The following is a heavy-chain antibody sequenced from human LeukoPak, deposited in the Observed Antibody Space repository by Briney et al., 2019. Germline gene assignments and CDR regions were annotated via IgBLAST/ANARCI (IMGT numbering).Heavy chain of an antibody. J-gene: IGHJ4*02. CDR1: GFTVITND. CDR2: LYSDDNT. V-gene: IGHV3-53*01. D-gene: IGHD1-14*01. CDR3: ARGVEPLAANTLAY. Sequence: GGSLRLSCAAYGFTVITNDMTWVRQAPGKGLEWVSVLYSDDNTKYADSVQGRFTISRDNSKNTLYLEMNSLSPDDTAVYYCARGVEPLAANTLAYWGQGTLVTVSS.